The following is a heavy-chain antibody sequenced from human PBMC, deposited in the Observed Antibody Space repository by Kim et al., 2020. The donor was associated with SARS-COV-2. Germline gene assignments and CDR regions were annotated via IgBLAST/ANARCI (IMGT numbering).Heavy chain of an antibody. V-gene: IGHV3-33*01. CDR2: IWYDGSNK. CDR3: ARGALDRDFWSGYSFYYYYGMDV. CDR1: GFTFSSYG. J-gene: IGHJ6*02. Sequence: GGSLRLSCAASGFTFSSYGMHWVRQAPGKGLEWVAVIWYDGSNKYYADSVKGRFTISRDNSKNTLYLQMNSLRAEDTAVYYCARGALDRDFWSGYSFYYYYGMDVWGQGTTVTVSS. D-gene: IGHD3-3*01.